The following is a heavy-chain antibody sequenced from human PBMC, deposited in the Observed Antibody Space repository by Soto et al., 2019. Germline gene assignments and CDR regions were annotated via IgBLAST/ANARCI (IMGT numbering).Heavy chain of an antibody. CDR3: ARAPSATFYYYMDV. D-gene: IGHD3-16*01. CDR2: IGTAGDT. J-gene: IGHJ6*03. CDR1: GFTFSSYD. Sequence: PGGSLSLSCAASGFTFSSYDMHWVRQATGKGLEWVSAIGTAGDTYYPGSVKGRFTISRENAKNSLYLQMNSLRAGDTAVYYCARAPSATFYYYMDVWGKGTTVTVSS. V-gene: IGHV3-13*01.